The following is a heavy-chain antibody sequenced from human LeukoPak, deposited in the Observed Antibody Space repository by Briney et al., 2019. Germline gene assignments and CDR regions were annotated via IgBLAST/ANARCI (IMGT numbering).Heavy chain of an antibody. CDR3: AKGAMKKDFWSGYIVGWYFDY. Sequence: PGGSLRLSCAVSGFIFSNYAMNWVRQAPGKGLEWVSAISGSGGSTYYADSVKGRFTISRDNSKNTLYLQMNSLRAEDTAVYYCAKGAMKKDFWSGYIVGWYFDYWGQGTLVTVSS. CDR2: ISGSGGST. J-gene: IGHJ4*02. CDR1: GFIFSNYA. V-gene: IGHV3-23*01. D-gene: IGHD3-3*01.